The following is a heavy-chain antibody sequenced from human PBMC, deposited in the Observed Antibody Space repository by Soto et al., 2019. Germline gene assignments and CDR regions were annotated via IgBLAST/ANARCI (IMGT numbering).Heavy chain of an antibody. CDR1: GLTFSSYG. CDR3: AKDGDNFWSGYPLYYYYGMDV. V-gene: IGHV3-30*18. J-gene: IGHJ6*02. Sequence: GGSLRLSCAASGLTFSSYGMHWVRQAPGKGLEWVAVISYGGSNKYYADSVKGRFTISRDNSKNTLYLQMNSLRAEDTAVYYCAKDGDNFWSGYPLYYYYGMDVWGQGTTVTVSS. CDR2: ISYGGSNK. D-gene: IGHD3-3*01.